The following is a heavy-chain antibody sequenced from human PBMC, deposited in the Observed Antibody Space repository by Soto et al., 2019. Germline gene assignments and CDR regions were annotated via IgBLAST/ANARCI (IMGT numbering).Heavy chain of an antibody. J-gene: IGHJ3*01. CDR1: GLTVSGKKY. CDR3: ATWHEREHAYDV. CDR2: LYDVDGS. D-gene: IGHD1-1*01. V-gene: IGHV3-53*01. Sequence: DVQLVESGGGLMQPGESLRLSCAASGLTVSGKKYVDWLRQAPGKGLEWVSALYDVDGSFYADSVKGRFTTSSDSSKTTVYLQMNGLRPDDTAVYYCATWHEREHAYDVWGQGTTVTVSS.